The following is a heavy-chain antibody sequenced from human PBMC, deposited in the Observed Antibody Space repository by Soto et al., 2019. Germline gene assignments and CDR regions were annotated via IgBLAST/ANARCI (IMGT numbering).Heavy chain of an antibody. CDR1: GFTFSSYG. D-gene: IGHD6-19*01. Sequence: QVQLVESGGGVVQPGRSLRLSCAASGFTFSSYGMHWVRQAPGKGLEWVAVISYDGSNKYFADSVKGRFTISRDNSKNTLYLQMNSLRADDTAVYHCVKAHSSGWYVVDYWGQGTLVTVSS. CDR3: VKAHSSGWYVVDY. J-gene: IGHJ4*02. V-gene: IGHV3-30*18. CDR2: ISYDGSNK.